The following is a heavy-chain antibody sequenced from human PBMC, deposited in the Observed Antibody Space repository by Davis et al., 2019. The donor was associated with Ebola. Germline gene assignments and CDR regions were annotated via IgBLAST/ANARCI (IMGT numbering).Heavy chain of an antibody. V-gene: IGHV3-15*01. CDR2: IKSKADGGTT. CDR3: TIHDYGGY. Sequence: GESLKISCAVSGLPFSSAYMSWVRQAPGKGLEWVGRIKSKADGGTTDYAAPVRGRFTISGDDSKNTLYLQMDSLKTEDSAVYYCTIHDYGGYWGQGTLVTVSS. D-gene: IGHD4-23*01. CDR1: GLPFSSAY. J-gene: IGHJ4*02.